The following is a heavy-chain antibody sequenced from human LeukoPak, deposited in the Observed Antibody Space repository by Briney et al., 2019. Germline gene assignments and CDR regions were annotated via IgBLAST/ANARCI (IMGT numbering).Heavy chain of an antibody. J-gene: IGHJ4*02. CDR1: GYTLTELS. Sequence: ASEKVSCKVSGYTLTELSMHWVRQAPGKGLEWMGGFDPEDGETIYAQKFQGRVTMTDDTSTDTAYMELSSLRSEDTAVYYCATSVLSDEWLLILDYWGQGTLVTASS. D-gene: IGHD3-3*01. CDR2: FDPEDGET. V-gene: IGHV1-24*01. CDR3: ATSVLSDEWLLILDY.